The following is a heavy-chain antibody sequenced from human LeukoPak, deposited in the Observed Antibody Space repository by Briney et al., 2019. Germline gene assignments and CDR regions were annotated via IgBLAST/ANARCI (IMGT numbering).Heavy chain of an antibody. CDR3: AKISTVTENFHH. D-gene: IGHD4-17*01. CDR1: GFAFGNYA. Sequence: PGGSLRLSCAACGFAFGNYAMGWVRQAPGKGLEWVSSIDSSGSYTPSADSVKGRFTISRDNSENTVYWQMNSLRAEDTAVYSCAKISTVTENFHHWGQGTLVTVSS. CDR2: IDSSGSYT. J-gene: IGHJ4*02. V-gene: IGHV3-23*01.